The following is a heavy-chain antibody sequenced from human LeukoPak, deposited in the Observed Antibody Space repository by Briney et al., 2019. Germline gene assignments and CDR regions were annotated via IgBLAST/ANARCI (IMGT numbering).Heavy chain of an antibody. V-gene: IGHV3-66*01. CDR2: IYTGGT. CDR1: GFTVSSIY. D-gene: IGHD3-9*01. CDR3: VSSPVLRYFAY. J-gene: IGHJ4*02. Sequence: GGSLSLSCAASGFTVSSIYMTWVRKAPGKGLEGVSVIYTGGTYYADSVKGRFTISRDDSKNTLHLQMKSLRGEDTAVYYCVSSPVLRYFAYWGQGTLVSVSA.